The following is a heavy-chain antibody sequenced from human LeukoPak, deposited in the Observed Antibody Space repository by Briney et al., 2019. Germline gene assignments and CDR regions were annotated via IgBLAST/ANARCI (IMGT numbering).Heavy chain of an antibody. Sequence: GGSLRLSCAASGFTVSSNYMSWVRQAPGKGLEWVSVIYSGGSTYYADSVKGRFTISRDNSKNTLYLQMNSLRAEDTAVYYCARVSYGYNFDYWGQGTLVTVSS. V-gene: IGHV3-53*01. CDR1: GFTVSSNY. J-gene: IGHJ4*02. CDR3: ARVSYGYNFDY. D-gene: IGHD5-18*01. CDR2: IYSGGST.